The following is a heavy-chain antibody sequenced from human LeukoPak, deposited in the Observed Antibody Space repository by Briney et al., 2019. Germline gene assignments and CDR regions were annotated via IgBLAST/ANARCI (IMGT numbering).Heavy chain of an antibody. J-gene: IGHJ5*02. CDR3: ARRYCSGGSCYPFDP. V-gene: IGHV4-39*07. CDR2: IYYSGST. CDR1: GGSISSSSYY. D-gene: IGHD2-15*01. Sequence: SETLSLTCTVSGGSISSSSYYWGWIRQPPGKGLEWIGSIYYSGSTNYNPSLKSRVTISVDKSKNQFSLMLSSLTAADTAVYCCARRYCSGGSCYPFDPWGQGTLVTVSS.